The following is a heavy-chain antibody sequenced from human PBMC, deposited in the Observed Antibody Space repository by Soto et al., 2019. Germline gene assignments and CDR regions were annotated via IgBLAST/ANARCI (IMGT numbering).Heavy chain of an antibody. CDR1: GFTFNNYW. Sequence: EVQLVGSGGGLVQPGGSLRLSCVASGFTFNNYWINWVRQAPGKGLEWVANINEDGSEMHYVDSVKGRFTISRDNAKNSVYLQMNSRRAEDTAVYYCLSFWTDSWGQGTLVTVSS. D-gene: IGHD1-1*01. CDR2: INEDGSEM. J-gene: IGHJ4*02. CDR3: LSFWTDS. V-gene: IGHV3-7*03.